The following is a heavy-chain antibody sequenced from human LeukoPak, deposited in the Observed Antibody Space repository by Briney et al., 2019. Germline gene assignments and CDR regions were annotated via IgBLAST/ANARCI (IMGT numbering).Heavy chain of an antibody. D-gene: IGHD3-22*01. CDR3: ARVGDYYDSSGYYYSHDY. J-gene: IGHJ4*02. CDR1: GGSISSHY. V-gene: IGHV4-59*11. CDR2: IYYSGTT. Sequence: SETLSLTCTVSGGSISSHYWSWLRQPPDKGLEWIGYIYYSGTTKYNPSLKSRVTLSADTSKNQFPLKLTSVTAADTAVYYCARVGDYYDSSGYYYSHDYWGQGTLVTVSS.